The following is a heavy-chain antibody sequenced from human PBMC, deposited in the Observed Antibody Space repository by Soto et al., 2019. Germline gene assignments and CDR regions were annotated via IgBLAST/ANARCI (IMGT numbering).Heavy chain of an antibody. CDR1: GYTFSSYD. CDR3: ARKGFLDWFLDF. Sequence: QVQLVQSGAEVKKPGASVKVSCKASGYTFSSYDITWVRQAAGQGLAWMGWVNPNSGDTDYAQKFQGRVTMTRYTSRRTAYMELSSLRSEDSAVYYCARKGFLDWFLDFWGQGTLVTVSS. CDR2: VNPNSGDT. J-gene: IGHJ4*02. D-gene: IGHD3-9*01. V-gene: IGHV1-8*01.